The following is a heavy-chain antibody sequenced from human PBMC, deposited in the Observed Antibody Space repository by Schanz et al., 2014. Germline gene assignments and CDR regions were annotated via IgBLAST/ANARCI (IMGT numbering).Heavy chain of an antibody. CDR2: ISYSGVT. CDR1: GGSIRSYF. Sequence: QVQLQESGPGLLKPSETLSLTCTVSGGSIRSYFWSWIRQPPGKGLEWIGYISYSGVTYYNPSLKSRVTISMHTSKNQFSLKLSSVTAADTAVYYCALREKPYGPFASWGQGALVTVSS. D-gene: IGHD3-10*01. J-gene: IGHJ4*02. V-gene: IGHV4-59*06. CDR3: ALREKPYGPFAS.